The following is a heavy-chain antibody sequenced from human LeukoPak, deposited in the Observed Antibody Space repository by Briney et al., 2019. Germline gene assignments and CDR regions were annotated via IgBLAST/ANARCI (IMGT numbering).Heavy chain of an antibody. CDR3: RSSGYYRADAFDI. V-gene: IGHV3-9*01. CDR2: ISWNSGSI. D-gene: IGHD3-22*01. Sequence: GGSLGLSCAASGFTFDDYAMHWVRQAPGKGLEWVSGISWNSGSIGYADSVKGRFTISRDNAKNSLYLQMNSLRAEDTALYYCRSSGYYRADAFDIWGQGTMVTVSS. J-gene: IGHJ3*02. CDR1: GFTFDDYA.